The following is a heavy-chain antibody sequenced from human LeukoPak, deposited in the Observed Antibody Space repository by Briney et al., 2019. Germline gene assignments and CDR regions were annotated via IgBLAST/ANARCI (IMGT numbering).Heavy chain of an antibody. CDR2: ISYDGSNK. CDR1: GFTFSDHA. V-gene: IGHV3-30*04. Sequence: GGSLRLSCAASGFTFSDHAMSWVRQAPGKGLEWVAVISYDGSNKYYADSVKGRFTISRDNSKNTLYLQMNSLRAEDTAVYYCARDSINPYQLLRYYYYYGMDVWGQGTTVTVSS. CDR3: ARDSINPYQLLRYYYYYGMDV. J-gene: IGHJ6*02. D-gene: IGHD2-2*01.